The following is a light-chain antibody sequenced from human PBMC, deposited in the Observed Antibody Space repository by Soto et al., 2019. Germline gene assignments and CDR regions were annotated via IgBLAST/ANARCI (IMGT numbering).Light chain of an antibody. V-gene: IGLV1-40*01. CDR1: SSNIGAGYD. CDR2: GNS. CDR3: QSYXXXLSGVV. Sequence: QSVLTQPPSVSGAPGQRVTISCTGSSSNIGAGYDVHWYQQLPGTAPKLLIYGNSNRPSGVPDRFSGSKSGTSASLAITGLQAEDEADYYCQSYXXXLSGVVFGGGTKLTVL. J-gene: IGLJ2*01.